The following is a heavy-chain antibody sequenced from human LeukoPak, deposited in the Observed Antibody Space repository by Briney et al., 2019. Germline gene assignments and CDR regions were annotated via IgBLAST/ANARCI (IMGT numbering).Heavy chain of an antibody. Sequence: SETLSLTCAVYGGSFSGYYWSWIRQPPGKGLEWIGEINHSGSTNYNPSLKSRVTISVDTSKNQFSLKLSSVTAADTAVYYCARARSGSSSSGYYYYYMDVWGKGTTVTVSS. V-gene: IGHV4-34*01. CDR2: INHSGST. CDR3: ARARSGSSSSGYYYYYMDV. CDR1: GGSFSGYY. D-gene: IGHD6-6*01. J-gene: IGHJ6*03.